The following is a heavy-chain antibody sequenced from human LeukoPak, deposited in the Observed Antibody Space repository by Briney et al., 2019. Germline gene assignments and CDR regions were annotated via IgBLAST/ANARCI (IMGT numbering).Heavy chain of an antibody. Sequence: PSETLSLTCTVSGGSISSYYWSWIRQPPGKGLEWIGYIYYSGSTYYNPSLKSRVTISVDTSKNQFSLKLSSVTAADTAVYYCARVSHVTVVKRLNWYFDLWGRGTLVTVSS. D-gene: IGHD4-23*01. CDR1: GGSISSYY. CDR2: IYYSGST. V-gene: IGHV4-30-4*01. J-gene: IGHJ2*01. CDR3: ARVSHVTVVKRLNWYFDL.